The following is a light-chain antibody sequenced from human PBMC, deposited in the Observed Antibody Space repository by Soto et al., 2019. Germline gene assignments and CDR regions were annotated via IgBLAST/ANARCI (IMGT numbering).Light chain of an antibody. CDR2: LGS. V-gene: IGKV2-28*01. CDR3: MQALQTPPYT. CDR1: QSLLHINGYNF. Sequence: DIVMTQSPLSLPVTPGEPASISCRSSQSLLHINGYNFLDWYLQKPGQSPQLLIHLGSNRASGVPDRFSGSGSGIDFTLKINRVEAEDVGIYYCMQALQTPPYTFGQGTKLEIK. J-gene: IGKJ2*01.